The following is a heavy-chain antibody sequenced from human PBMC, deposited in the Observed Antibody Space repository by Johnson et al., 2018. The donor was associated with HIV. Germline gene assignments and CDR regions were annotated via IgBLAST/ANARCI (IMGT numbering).Heavy chain of an antibody. V-gene: IGHV3-30-3*01. CDR1: GFTFSSYA. D-gene: IGHD3-22*01. J-gene: IGHJ3*02. CDR2: ISYDGSNK. Sequence: QVQLVESGVGVVQPGRSLRLSCAASGFTFSSYAMHWVRQAPGKGLEWVAVISYDGSNKYYADSVKGRFTISRDNSKNTLYLQMNSLRAGDTAVYYCARGPYSSGYYYWDAGAFDIWGQGTMVTVSS. CDR3: ARGPYSSGYYYWDAGAFDI.